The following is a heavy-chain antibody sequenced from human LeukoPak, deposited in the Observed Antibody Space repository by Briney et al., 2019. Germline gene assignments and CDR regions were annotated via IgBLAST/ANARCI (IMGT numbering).Heavy chain of an antibody. CDR1: GYTFTDYT. CDR2: INGGSGNT. J-gene: IGHJ4*02. D-gene: IGHD3-22*01. CDR3: ANPRYDSSGYYYVD. Sequence: ASVKVSCKASGYTFTDYTMHWLRQAPGQRLDWMGWINGGSGNTKYSPEFQGRVAITRDTSASTAYMELSSLRSEDTAVYYCANPRYDSSGYYYVDWGQGTLVTVSS. V-gene: IGHV1-3*01.